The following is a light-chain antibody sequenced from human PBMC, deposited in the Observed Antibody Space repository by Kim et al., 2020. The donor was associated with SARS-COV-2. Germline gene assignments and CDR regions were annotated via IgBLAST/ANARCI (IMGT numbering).Light chain of an antibody. J-gene: IGKJ2*01. CDR3: QHYIRFPYT. CDR2: QAS. Sequence: AAVGDRVSITCRASQIIETYLAWYQQKPGKAPALLIYQASSLHIGVPSRFSGSGSGTEFTLTINSLQPDDFATYYCQHYIRFPYTFGQGTKVDIK. V-gene: IGKV1-5*01. CDR1: QIIETY.